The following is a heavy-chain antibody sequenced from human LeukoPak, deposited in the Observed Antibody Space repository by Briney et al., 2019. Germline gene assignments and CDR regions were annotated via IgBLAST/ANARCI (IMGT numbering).Heavy chain of an antibody. J-gene: IGHJ4*02. V-gene: IGHV3-64D*09. CDR3: VKGRTYFYGSGSYIFDY. D-gene: IGHD3-10*01. CDR2: ISGNGGSA. Sequence: GESLRLSCSASGFSFSNYAMYWVRQAPGKGLEYVSDISGNGGSAYYADSVKGRSIISRDNSKNTLYLQMSSLRAEDTAVYYCVKGRTYFYGSGSYIFDYWGQGTLVTVSS. CDR1: GFSFSNYA.